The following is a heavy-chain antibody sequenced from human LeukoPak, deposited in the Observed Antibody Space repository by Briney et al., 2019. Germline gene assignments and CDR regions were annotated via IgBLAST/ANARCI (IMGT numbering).Heavy chain of an antibody. CDR3: VRSRGTGPGAHFDV. CDR2: ISSSGSYT. J-gene: IGHJ4*02. D-gene: IGHD3/OR15-3a*01. CDR1: GFRFSDEY. V-gene: IGHV3-11*03. Sequence: NPGGSLRLSCAASGFRFSDEYMSCIRQAPGQGLEWISYISSSGSYTNYADSVRGRFTIFRDNAKNSLFLQMNSLRGEDTAVYFCVRSRGTGPGAHFDVWGQGALVSVSS.